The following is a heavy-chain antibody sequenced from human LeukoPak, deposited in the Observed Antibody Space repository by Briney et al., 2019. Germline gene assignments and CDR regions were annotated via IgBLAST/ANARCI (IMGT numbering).Heavy chain of an antibody. Sequence: SETLSLTCAVYGGSFSAYYWTWIRQPPEKGLEWIGEINHSGSTNYNPSLKSRVTMSVDTSKNQFSLKLSSVTAADTAVYYCARAGPRIVVVPAAMAARYYGMDVWGQGTTVTVSS. CDR2: INHSGST. J-gene: IGHJ6*02. CDR1: GGSFSAYY. V-gene: IGHV4-34*01. CDR3: ARAGPRIVVVPAAMAARYYGMDV. D-gene: IGHD2-2*01.